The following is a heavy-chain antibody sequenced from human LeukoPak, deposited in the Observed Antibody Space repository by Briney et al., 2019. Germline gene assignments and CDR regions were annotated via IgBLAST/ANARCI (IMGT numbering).Heavy chain of an antibody. CDR2: IIPIFGTA. CDR3: ARSRWGGYEEYYFDY. D-gene: IGHD5-12*01. CDR1: GYTFTSYG. V-gene: IGHV1-69*06. J-gene: IGHJ4*02. Sequence: GASVKVSCKAPGYTFTSYGISWVRQAPGQGLEWMGGIIPIFGTANYAQKFQGRVTITADKSTSTAYMELSSLRSEDTAVYYCARSRWGGYEEYYFDYWGQGTLVTVSS.